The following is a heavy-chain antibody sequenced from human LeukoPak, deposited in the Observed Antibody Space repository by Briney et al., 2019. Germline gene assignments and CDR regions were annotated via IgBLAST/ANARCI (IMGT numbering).Heavy chain of an antibody. Sequence: SETLSLTCTVSGGSISSYYWRWIRQPAGKGLEWIGRIYTSGSTNYNPSLKSRVTMSVDTSKNQFSLKLSSVTAADTAVYYCARDRVYSSYYYGMDVWGQGTTVTVSS. CDR2: IYTSGST. CDR1: GGSISSYY. V-gene: IGHV4-4*07. CDR3: ARDRVYSSYYYGMDV. D-gene: IGHD6-13*01. J-gene: IGHJ6*02.